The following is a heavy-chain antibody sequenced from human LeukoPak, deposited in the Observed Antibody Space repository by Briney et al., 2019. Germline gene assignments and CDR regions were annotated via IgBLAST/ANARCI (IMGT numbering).Heavy chain of an antibody. CDR2: ISWNSGSI. CDR1: GFTFDDYA. Sequence: PGRSLRLSCAASGFTFDDYAMHWVRQAPGKGLEWVSGISWNSGSIGYADSVKGRFTISRDNAKNSLYLQMNSLRAEDTALYYCAKAGYQPLWADAFDIWGQGTMVTVSS. J-gene: IGHJ3*02. CDR3: AKAGYQPLWADAFDI. D-gene: IGHD2-2*01. V-gene: IGHV3-9*01.